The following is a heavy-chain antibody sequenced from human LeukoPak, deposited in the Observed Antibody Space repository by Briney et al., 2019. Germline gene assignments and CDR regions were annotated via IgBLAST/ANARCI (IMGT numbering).Heavy chain of an antibody. D-gene: IGHD6-19*01. CDR1: GFTFSSYG. CDR3: AKGQWLDLDY. J-gene: IGHJ4*02. Sequence: GGSLRLSCAASGFTFSSYGMHWVRQAPGKGLEWVAFIRYDGSNKYYADSVKGRFTTSRDNSKNTLYLQMNSLRAEDTAVYYCAKGQWLDLDYWGQGTLVTVSS. V-gene: IGHV3-30*02. CDR2: IRYDGSNK.